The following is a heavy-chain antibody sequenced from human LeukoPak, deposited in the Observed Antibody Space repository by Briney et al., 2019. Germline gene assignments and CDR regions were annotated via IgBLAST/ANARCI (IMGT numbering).Heavy chain of an antibody. V-gene: IGHV1-2*02. Sequence: ASVKVSCKAFGYTFNIYGITWVRQAPGQGLEWMGWINPNSGGTNYAQKFQGRVTMTRDTSISTAYMELSRLRSDDTAVYYCAGSNHYYDSSGYPYAFDIWGQGTMVTVSS. J-gene: IGHJ3*02. D-gene: IGHD3-22*01. CDR3: AGSNHYYDSSGYPYAFDI. CDR2: INPNSGGT. CDR1: GYTFNIYG.